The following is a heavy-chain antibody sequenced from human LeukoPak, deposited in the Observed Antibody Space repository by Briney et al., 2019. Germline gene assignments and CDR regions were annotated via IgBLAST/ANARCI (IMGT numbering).Heavy chain of an antibody. V-gene: IGHV3-23*01. J-gene: IGHJ4*01. CDR1: GFSFASFA. CDR2: IIGVGGST. CDR3: AKVWDHYGSGSYSYSYFDY. Sequence: RGCRRPSCVPPGFSFASFAMGWVGQVPGRGLGWVSAIIGVGGSTHYADSVKGRFISRDNSNNTLYLQMNSLRAEDTAVYYCAKVWDHYGSGSYSYSYFDYWGQGTLVTVPS. D-gene: IGHD3-10*01.